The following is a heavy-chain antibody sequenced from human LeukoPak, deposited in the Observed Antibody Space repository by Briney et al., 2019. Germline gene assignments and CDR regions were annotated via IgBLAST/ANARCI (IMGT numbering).Heavy chain of an antibody. CDR2: INHSGST. Sequence: PSETLSLTCAVYGGSFSGYYWSCIRQPPGKGLEWIGEINHSGSTNYKSSLKSRVTISVDTSNNQFSLKLSSVTAADTAVYYCARGTTIDEFDYWGQGTLVTVSS. J-gene: IGHJ4*02. CDR1: GGSFSGYY. V-gene: IGHV4-34*01. CDR3: ARGTTIDEFDY. D-gene: IGHD1-1*01.